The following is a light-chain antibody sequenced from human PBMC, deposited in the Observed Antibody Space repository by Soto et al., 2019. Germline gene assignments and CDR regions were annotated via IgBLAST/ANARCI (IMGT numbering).Light chain of an antibody. J-gene: IGKJ1*01. V-gene: IGKV3-20*01. CDR2: GAS. CDR3: QQYGSLPRT. CDR1: QSVSSY. Sequence: EIVLTQSPGTLSLSPGERATLSCRASQSVSSYLAWYHQKPGQAPRLLIYGASSRATGIPDRFSGSGSGTDFTLTISRLEPADFAVYYCQQYGSLPRTFGQGTRVDIK.